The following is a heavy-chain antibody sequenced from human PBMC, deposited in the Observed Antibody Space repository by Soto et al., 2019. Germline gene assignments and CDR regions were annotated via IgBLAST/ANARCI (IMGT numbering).Heavy chain of an antibody. D-gene: IGHD2-2*01. Sequence: SVKVSCKASGGTFSSYAISWVRQAPGQGLEWMGGIIPIFGTANYAQKFQGRVTITADESTSTAYMELSSLRSEDTAVYYCARGNCSITSCFSKEGLYYYYYGMDVWGQGTTVTVSS. CDR2: IIPIFGTA. V-gene: IGHV1-69*13. CDR3: ARGNCSITSCFSKEGLYYYYYGMDV. J-gene: IGHJ6*02. CDR1: GGTFSSYA.